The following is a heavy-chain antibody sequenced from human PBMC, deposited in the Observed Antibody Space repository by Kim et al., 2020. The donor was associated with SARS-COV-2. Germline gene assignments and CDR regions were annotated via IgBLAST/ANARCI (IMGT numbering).Heavy chain of an antibody. D-gene: IGHD5-12*01. V-gene: IGHV4-34*01. CDR2: INHSGST. Sequence: SETLSLTCAVYGGSFSGYYWSWIRQPPGKGLEWIGEINHSGSTNYNPSLKSRVTISVDTSKNQFSLKLSSVTAADTAVYYCARSQMATLDYWGQGTLVTVSS. CDR1: GGSFSGYY. J-gene: IGHJ4*02. CDR3: ARSQMATLDY.